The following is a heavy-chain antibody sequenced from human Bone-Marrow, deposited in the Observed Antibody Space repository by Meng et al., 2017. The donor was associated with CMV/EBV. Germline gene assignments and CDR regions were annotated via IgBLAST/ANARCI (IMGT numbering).Heavy chain of an antibody. CDR3: VWITMVRGVTGGVGFDP. D-gene: IGHD3-10*01. Sequence: QVPLVQYGAGVKKPGASVKVSCKASGYTFTSYGISWVRQAPGQGLEWMGWISAYNGNTNYAQKFQGRVTMTTDTSTSTAYMELRSLRSDDTAMYYCVWITMVRGVTGGVGFDPWGQGTLVTVSS. CDR1: GYTFTSYG. V-gene: IGHV1-18*01. CDR2: ISAYNGNT. J-gene: IGHJ5*02.